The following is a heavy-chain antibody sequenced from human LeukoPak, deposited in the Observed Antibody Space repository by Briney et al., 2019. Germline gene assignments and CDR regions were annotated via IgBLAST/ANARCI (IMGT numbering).Heavy chain of an antibody. CDR1: GYSFTSYW. J-gene: IGHJ3*02. Sequence: GASLQISCQGSGYSFTSYWIGWVRQLPGKGLEWMGIIYPGDSDTRYSPSFQGQVTISADKSISTAYLQWSSLKASDTAMYYCARRNYGDGGDAFDIWGQGTMVTVSS. D-gene: IGHD4-17*01. CDR3: ARRNYGDGGDAFDI. CDR2: IYPGDSDT. V-gene: IGHV5-51*01.